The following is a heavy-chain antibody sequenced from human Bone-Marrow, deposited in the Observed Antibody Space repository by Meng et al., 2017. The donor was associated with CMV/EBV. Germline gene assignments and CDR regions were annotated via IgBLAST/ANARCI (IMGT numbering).Heavy chain of an antibody. CDR1: GFTFSSYA. CDR2: ISYDGSNK. Sequence: GESLKISCAASGFTFSSYAMHWVRQAPGKGLEWVAVISYDGSNKYYADSVKGRFTISRDNSKNTLYLQMNSLRAEDTAVYYCARGHDFVVVFDAFYIWGQGTRVTVSS. CDR3: ARGHDFVVVFDAFYI. V-gene: IGHV3-30*04. J-gene: IGHJ3*02. D-gene: IGHD2-2*01.